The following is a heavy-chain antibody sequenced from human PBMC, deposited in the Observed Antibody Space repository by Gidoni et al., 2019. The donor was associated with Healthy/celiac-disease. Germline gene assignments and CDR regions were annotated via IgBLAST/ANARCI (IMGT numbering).Heavy chain of an antibody. CDR3: AREGCSGGRCYSPFFDY. CDR1: RFTVSSHY. J-gene: IGHJ4*02. D-gene: IGHD2-15*01. V-gene: IGHV3-53*01. Sequence: EVQLVESGGGLIQPGGSLRLSCAPSRFTVSSHYMSWVRRAPGKGLEWVSVIYSGGSTYYADSVKGRFTISRDNSKNTLYLQMNRLRAEDTALYYCAREGCSGGRCYSPFFDYWGQGTLVTVSS. CDR2: IYSGGST.